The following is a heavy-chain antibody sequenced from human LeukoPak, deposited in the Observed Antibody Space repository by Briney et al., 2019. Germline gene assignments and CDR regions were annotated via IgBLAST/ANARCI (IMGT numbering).Heavy chain of an antibody. Sequence: GESLRLSCAASGFTFSSYGMHWVRQAPGKGLEWVAVRSYHGSNKYYADSVKGRFTISRDNSKNTLYLQMNSLRAEDTAVYYCARSYSDAFDIWGQGTMVTVSS. CDR1: GFTFSSYG. J-gene: IGHJ3*02. V-gene: IGHV3-30*03. CDR2: RSYHGSNK. CDR3: ARSYSDAFDI. D-gene: IGHD1-26*01.